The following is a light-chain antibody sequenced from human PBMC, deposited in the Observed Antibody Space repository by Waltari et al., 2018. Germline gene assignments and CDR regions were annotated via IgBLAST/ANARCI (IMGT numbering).Light chain of an antibody. CDR3: QAWDSSIEV. V-gene: IGLV3-1*01. CDR1: KVEDKY. J-gene: IGLJ2*01. CDR2: QDN. Sequence: SYELTQPPSVSVSPGQTVSITCSGAKVEDKYTWWYQQKPGQSPVLVIYQDNKRPSGIPERFSGSNSGNTATLTISGTQAVDEADYYCQAWDSSIEVFGGGTKLTVL.